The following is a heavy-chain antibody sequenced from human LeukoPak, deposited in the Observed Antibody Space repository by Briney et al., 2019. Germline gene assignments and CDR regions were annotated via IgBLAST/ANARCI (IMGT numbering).Heavy chain of an antibody. J-gene: IGHJ4*02. CDR3: ARGRAYYSFDY. Sequence: SETLSLTCAVYGGSFSGYYWSWIRQPPGKGLEWIGEINHSGSTNYNPSLKSRVTMSVDTSKNQFSLNLSSVTAADTAVYYCARGRAYYSFDYWGQGTLVTVSS. CDR2: INHSGST. V-gene: IGHV4-34*01. D-gene: IGHD1-26*01. CDR1: GGSFSGYY.